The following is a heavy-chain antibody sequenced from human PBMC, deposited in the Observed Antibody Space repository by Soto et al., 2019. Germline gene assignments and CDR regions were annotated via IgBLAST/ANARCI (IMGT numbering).Heavy chain of an antibody. D-gene: IGHD3-10*01. CDR2: IYYSGST. CDR1: GGSITSVNYY. J-gene: IGHJ6*02. Sequence: TLSLTCTVSGGSITSVNYYWTWIRQHPGKGLEWIGYIYYSGSTYYNPSLKSRLTISGDTSKSQFSLKLSSVTAADTAVEYCARMGVIGARLGNYGLDVWGHGNTVT. CDR3: ARMGVIGARLGNYGLDV. V-gene: IGHV4-31*03.